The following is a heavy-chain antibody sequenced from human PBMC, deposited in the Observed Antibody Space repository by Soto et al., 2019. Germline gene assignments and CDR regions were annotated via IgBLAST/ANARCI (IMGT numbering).Heavy chain of an antibody. CDR2: TRNKDIRYTT. J-gene: IGHJ4*02. CDR1: GITFCDLY. Sequence: GASLIRSCEAYGITFCDLYMASVLQAYGTRLDCVVRTRNKDIRYTTEYASSVKGRFIISKDDSENLLHLQMNSLKTEDTAVYFCASIYGDYADGNFDYWGQGTLVTVSS. CDR3: ASIYGDYADGNFDY. V-gene: IGHV3-72*01. D-gene: IGHD4-17*01.